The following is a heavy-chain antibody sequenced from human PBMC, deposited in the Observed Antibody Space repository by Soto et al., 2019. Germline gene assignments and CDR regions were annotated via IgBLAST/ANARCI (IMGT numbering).Heavy chain of an antibody. J-gene: IGHJ4*02. CDR1: GGSISSSSYY. CDR3: ARRITIFGVVIFDY. V-gene: IGHV4-39*01. D-gene: IGHD3-3*01. CDR2: IYYSGST. Sequence: PSETLSLTCTVSGGSISSSSYYWGWIRQPPGKGLEWIGCIYYSGSTYYNPSLKSRVTISVDTSKNQFSLKLSSVTAADTAAYYCARRITIFGVVIFDYWGQGTLVTVSS.